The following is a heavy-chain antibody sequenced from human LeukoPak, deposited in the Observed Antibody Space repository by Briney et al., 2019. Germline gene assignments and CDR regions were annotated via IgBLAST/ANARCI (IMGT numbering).Heavy chain of an antibody. CDR3: VRAPPGTGWLIDH. D-gene: IGHD6-19*01. CDR1: GFAFSNYD. J-gene: IGHJ4*02. Sequence: QPGGSLRLSCAASGFAFSNYDMLWVGQATGKGLEWVSAINTAADTYYPDSVKGRFTISRENAKSSLYLQMNSLRVGDTAVYYCVRAPPGTGWLIDHWGQGTLVAVSS. V-gene: IGHV3-13*04. CDR2: INTAADT.